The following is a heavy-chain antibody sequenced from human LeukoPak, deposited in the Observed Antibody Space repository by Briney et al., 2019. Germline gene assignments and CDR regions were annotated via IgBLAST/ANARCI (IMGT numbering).Heavy chain of an antibody. Sequence: ASVKVSCKASGYTFTSYGISWVRQAPGQGLEWMGRINPIGDSTRFAQSLQGRLTMTRDMSTSTVDMELNSLRSEDTAVYYCARELGPVAVSAGWFDLWGQGTLVTVSS. D-gene: IGHD6-19*01. CDR2: INPIGDST. CDR1: GYTFTSYG. CDR3: ARELGPVAVSAGWFDL. J-gene: IGHJ5*02. V-gene: IGHV1-46*04.